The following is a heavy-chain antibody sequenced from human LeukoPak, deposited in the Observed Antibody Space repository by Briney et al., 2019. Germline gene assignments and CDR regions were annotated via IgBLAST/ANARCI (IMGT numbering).Heavy chain of an antibody. D-gene: IGHD6-19*01. J-gene: IGHJ5*02. CDR2: IYYSGST. CDR3: ARDGIAVAGTGGFDP. Sequence: PSETLSLTCTVSGGSISSSRYYWGWIRQPPGKGLEWIGSIYYSGSTYYNPSLRSRVTISVDTSKNQFSLKLSSVTAADTAVYYCARDGIAVAGTGGFDPWGQGTLVTVSS. V-gene: IGHV4-39*07. CDR1: GGSISSSRYY.